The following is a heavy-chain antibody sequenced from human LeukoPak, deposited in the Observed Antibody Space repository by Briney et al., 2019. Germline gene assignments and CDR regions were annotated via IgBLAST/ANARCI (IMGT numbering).Heavy chain of an antibody. J-gene: IGHJ3*01. Sequence: GGSLRLTCAASGFTFSSNAMSWVRQAPGKGLEWVSTISGNYGSTYYADSVKGRFTISRDNFKNTVFLRMNSLRAEDTAVYYCAKVVLLLTASDAFDFWGQGTKVTVSS. D-gene: IGHD2-21*02. CDR1: GFTFSSNA. CDR3: AKVVLLLTASDAFDF. V-gene: IGHV3-23*01. CDR2: ISGNYGST.